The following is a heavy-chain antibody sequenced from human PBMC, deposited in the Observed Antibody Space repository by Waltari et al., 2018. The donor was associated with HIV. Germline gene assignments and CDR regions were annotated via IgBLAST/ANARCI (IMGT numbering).Heavy chain of an antibody. CDR1: GYTFTRYY. Sequence: QAQLVQSGADVKKPGASVKVSCKASGYTFTRYYMHWVRQAPGQGLEWMGMINPSGSTSYVQKLQGRVTMTSDTSTRTVYMELSSLRSEDTAVYYCARDRIMAVAGAIFDYWGQGTLVTVSS. V-gene: IGHV1-46*01. J-gene: IGHJ4*02. D-gene: IGHD6-19*01. CDR2: INPSGST. CDR3: ARDRIMAVAGAIFDY.